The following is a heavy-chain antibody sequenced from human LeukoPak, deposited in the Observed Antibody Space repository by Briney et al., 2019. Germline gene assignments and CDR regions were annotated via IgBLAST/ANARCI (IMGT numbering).Heavy chain of an antibody. V-gene: IGHV3-23*01. CDR1: GFTFSSYS. CDR3: AANYGGKGDFDY. J-gene: IGHJ4*02. CDR2: ISGTGDST. D-gene: IGHD4-23*01. Sequence: GGSLRLSCAASGFTFSSYSMNWVRQAPGKGLEWVSSISGTGDSTNYADSVKGRLTISRDNSKNTLYLQMNSLRAEDTAVYYCAANYGGKGDFDYWGQGTLVTVSS.